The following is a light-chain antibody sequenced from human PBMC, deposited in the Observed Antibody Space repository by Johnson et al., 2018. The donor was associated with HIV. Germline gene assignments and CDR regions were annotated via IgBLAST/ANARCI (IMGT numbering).Light chain of an antibody. J-gene: IGLJ1*01. CDR2: ENN. CDR3: GTLDSSLSAGV. CDR1: SSNIGKNY. V-gene: IGLV1-51*02. Sequence: QSVLTQPPSVSAAPGQKVTISCSGSSSNIGKNYVSWYQQLPGTAPKVLIYENNKRPSGIPDRFSGSKSGASATLVITGLQTGDEADYYCGTLDSSLSAGVFGTGTTVTVL.